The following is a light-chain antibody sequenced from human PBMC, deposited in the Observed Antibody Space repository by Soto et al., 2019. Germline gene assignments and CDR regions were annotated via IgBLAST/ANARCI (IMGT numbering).Light chain of an antibody. J-gene: IGLJ2*01. Sequence: QSVLTQPPSVSEAPRQRVTISCSGRTSNIGTNAVNWYQKLPGKAPKLLIYYDDLLPSGISDRFSASKSGTSASLAISGLQSEDEADYYCATWDDSLNAVVFGGGTKLTVL. V-gene: IGLV1-36*01. CDR2: YDD. CDR1: TSNIGTNA. CDR3: ATWDDSLNAVV.